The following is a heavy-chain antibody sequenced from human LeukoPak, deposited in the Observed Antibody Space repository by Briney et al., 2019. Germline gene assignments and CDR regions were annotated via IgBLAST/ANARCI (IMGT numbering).Heavy chain of an antibody. CDR2: MYYSGST. CDR3: ARSPMYRSGWYFDY. D-gene: IGHD6-19*01. V-gene: IGHV4-59*08. Sequence: SETLSLTCTVSGGSISSYYWSWIRQPPGKGLEWIGYMYYSGSTNYNPSLKSRVTISLDTSKNQFSLKLSSVTAADTAVYYCARSPMYRSGWYFDYWGQGTLVTVSS. CDR1: GGSISSYY. J-gene: IGHJ4*02.